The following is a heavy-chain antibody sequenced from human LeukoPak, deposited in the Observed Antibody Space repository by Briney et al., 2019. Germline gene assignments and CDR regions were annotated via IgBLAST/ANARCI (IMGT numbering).Heavy chain of an antibody. CDR1: GYTFTGYY. D-gene: IGHD6-19*01. CDR3: ARDLYSSGWQDY. J-gene: IGHJ4*02. CDR2: INPNSGGT. Sequence: ASVKVSCKASGYTFTGYYMHWVRQAPGQGLEWMGWINPNSGGTNYAQKFQGRVTMTRDTSISTAYMELSRLRSDDTAMYYCARDLYSSGWQDYWGQGTLVTVSS. V-gene: IGHV1-2*02.